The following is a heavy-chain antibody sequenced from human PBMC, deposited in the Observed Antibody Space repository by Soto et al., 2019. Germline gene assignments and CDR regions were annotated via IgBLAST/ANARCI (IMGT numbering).Heavy chain of an antibody. Sequence: EVQLVQSGAEVKKPGESLKISCKGSGYSFTSYWIDWVRQMPGKGLEWMGIIYPGDSDTRYSPSFQGQVTISADKSISTAYLQWSSLKASDTAMFYCARQEEGFSSGWYGLVIDYWGQGTLVTVSS. CDR2: IYPGDSDT. V-gene: IGHV5-51*01. CDR1: GYSFTSYW. D-gene: IGHD6-19*01. CDR3: ARQEEGFSSGWYGLVIDY. J-gene: IGHJ4*02.